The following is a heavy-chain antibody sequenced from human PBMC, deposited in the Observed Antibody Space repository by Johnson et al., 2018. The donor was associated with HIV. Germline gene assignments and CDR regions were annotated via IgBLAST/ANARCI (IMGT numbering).Heavy chain of an antibody. CDR3: ARRRDTLNIWQESFDI. V-gene: IGHV3-64*07. D-gene: IGHD5-18*01. CDR1: GFTFSRHP. Sequence: EMQLVESGGGLVKPGGSLRLSCAPSGFTFSRHPMHWVRQAPGKGLEHVATIASLGDNTYYADSVKGRFTISRDNFKNMLYLQMGSLRPDDTAVYYCARRRDTLNIWQESFDIWGQGTMVIVSS. J-gene: IGHJ3*02. CDR2: IASLGDNT.